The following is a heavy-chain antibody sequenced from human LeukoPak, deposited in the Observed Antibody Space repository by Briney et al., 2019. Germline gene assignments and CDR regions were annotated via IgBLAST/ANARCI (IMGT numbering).Heavy chain of an antibody. Sequence: PGGSLRPPCAALGFTFTRYGLSWVRQAPGKGLEWVSTFSDSGGSTYYADPVKGRFTISRDNSKNTLYLQMNSLRAEGTAVYYCAIAIHDYGSGSYYYADYWGQGTLVTVSS. CDR1: GFTFTRYG. J-gene: IGHJ4*02. V-gene: IGHV3-23*01. CDR2: FSDSGGST. D-gene: IGHD3-10*01. CDR3: AIAIHDYGSGSYYYADY.